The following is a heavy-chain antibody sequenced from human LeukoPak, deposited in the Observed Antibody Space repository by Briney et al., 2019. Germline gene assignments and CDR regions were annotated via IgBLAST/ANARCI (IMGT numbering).Heavy chain of an antibody. J-gene: IGHJ5*02. CDR3: ARELYYYGAGSYYNPMWFDP. Sequence: PGGSLRLSCAASGFTFSSYDMHWLPEATGKGLVWVSAICCAGGTKYPGPVTGRFTISRENAKNSMYLKMNRLKAGGTAVYYCARELYYYGAGSYYNPMWFDPWGEGTLVTVSS. V-gene: IGHV3-13*01. D-gene: IGHD3-10*01. CDR1: GFTFSSYD. CDR2: ICCAGGT.